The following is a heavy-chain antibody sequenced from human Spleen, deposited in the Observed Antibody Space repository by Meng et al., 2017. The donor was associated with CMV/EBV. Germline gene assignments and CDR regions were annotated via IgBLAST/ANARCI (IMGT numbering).Heavy chain of an antibody. J-gene: IGHJ4*02. CDR1: GGSISSYY. Sequence: QVRRQQWGAGLLKPSETLSLTCVVAGGSISSYYWSWFRQPAGKGLEWIGRIYTSGSTNYNPSLKSRVTMSVDTSKNQFSLKLSSVTAADTAVYYCARWGLWFGELSFDYWGQGTLVTVSS. CDR2: IYTSGST. V-gene: IGHV4-59*10. CDR3: ARWGLWFGELSFDY. D-gene: IGHD3-10*01.